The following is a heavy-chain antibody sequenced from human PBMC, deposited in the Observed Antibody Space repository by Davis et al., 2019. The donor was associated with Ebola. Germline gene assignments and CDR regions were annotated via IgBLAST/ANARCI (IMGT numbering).Heavy chain of an antibody. V-gene: IGHV3-21*04. CDR3: AREKQQLVRVFDY. Sequence: GGSLRLSCAASGFTFSGSAMHWVRQAPGKGLEWVSAISGSGGSTYYADSVKGRFTISRDNAKNSLYLQMNSLRAEDTAVYYCAREKQQLVRVFDYWGQGTLVTVSS. CDR1: GFTFSGSA. D-gene: IGHD6-13*01. CDR2: ISGSGGST. J-gene: IGHJ4*02.